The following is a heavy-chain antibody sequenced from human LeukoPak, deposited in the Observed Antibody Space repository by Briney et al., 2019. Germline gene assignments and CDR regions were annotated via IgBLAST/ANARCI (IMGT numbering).Heavy chain of an antibody. D-gene: IGHD4-23*01. CDR2: ISGSGGST. Sequence: GGSLRLSCAASGFTFSSYAMSWVRQAPGKGLEWVSAISGSGGSTYYADSVKGRFTISRDNAKNSLYLQMNSLRAEDTALYYCAKDMRVGTPFAFDIWGQGTMVTVSS. J-gene: IGHJ3*02. CDR1: GFTFSSYA. CDR3: AKDMRVGTPFAFDI. V-gene: IGHV3-23*01.